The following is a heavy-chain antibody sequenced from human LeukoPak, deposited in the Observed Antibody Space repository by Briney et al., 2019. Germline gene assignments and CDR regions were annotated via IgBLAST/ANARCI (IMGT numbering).Heavy chain of an antibody. D-gene: IGHD5-18*01. CDR2: INHSAST. CDR3: ARHRGRTAMVKGAFDI. CDR1: GGSFSGYY. Sequence: SETLSLTCAVYGGSFSGYYWSWIRQPPGKGLEWIGEINHSASTNYNPSLKSRVTISVDTSKNQFSLKLSSVTAADTAVYYCARHRGRTAMVKGAFDIWGQGTMVTVSS. J-gene: IGHJ3*02. V-gene: IGHV4-34*01.